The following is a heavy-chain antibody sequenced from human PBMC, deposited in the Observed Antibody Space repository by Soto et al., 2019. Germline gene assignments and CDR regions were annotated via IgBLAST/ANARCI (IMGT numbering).Heavy chain of an antibody. D-gene: IGHD1-1*01. CDR2: IYATGTT. Sequence: PSETLSLTCTVSGASISGFYWSWIRKSAGKGLEWIGRIYATGTTDYNPSLKSRVMVSVDTSKKQFSLTLRSVTAADTAVYYFVRDGTKTLRDWFDPWGQGMSVTVSS. J-gene: IGHJ5*02. CDR3: VRDGTKTLRDWFDP. CDR1: GASISGFY. V-gene: IGHV4-4*07.